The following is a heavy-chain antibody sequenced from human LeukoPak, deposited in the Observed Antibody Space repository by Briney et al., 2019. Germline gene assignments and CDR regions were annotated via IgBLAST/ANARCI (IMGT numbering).Heavy chain of an antibody. J-gene: IGHJ4*02. CDR2: ISYDGSNK. Sequence: GGSLRLSCGASGFTFSSHGMHWVRQAPGKGLEWVAVISYDGSNKYYADSVKGRVTISRDNAKNSLYLQMNSLRADDTAVYYCARAWGSAPGDYWGQGTLVTVSS. CDR3: ARAWGSAPGDY. CDR1: GFTFSSHG. D-gene: IGHD3-16*01. V-gene: IGHV3-30*03.